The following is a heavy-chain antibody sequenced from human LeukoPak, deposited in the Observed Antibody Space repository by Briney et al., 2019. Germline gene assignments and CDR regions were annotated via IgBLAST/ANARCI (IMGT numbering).Heavy chain of an antibody. CDR2: INPNSGGT. J-gene: IGHJ3*02. Sequence: GASVKVSCKASGYTFTGYYMHWVRQAPGQGLEWMGRINPNSGGTNYAQKFQGRVTMTRDTSISTAYMELSRLRSDDTAVYYCARHVLLPVGAFDIWGQGTMVTVSS. CDR1: GYTFTGYY. D-gene: IGHD3-10*02. V-gene: IGHV1-2*06. CDR3: ARHVLLPVGAFDI.